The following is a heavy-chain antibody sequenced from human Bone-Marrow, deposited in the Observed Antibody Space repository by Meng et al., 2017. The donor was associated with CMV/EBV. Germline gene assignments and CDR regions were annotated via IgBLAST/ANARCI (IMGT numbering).Heavy chain of an antibody. Sequence: SQKISCAAAGFTFDDYDMHWVRQAPGKGLEWGSGISWNSGSIGYADSVKGRFTISRDNAKNSLYLQMNSLRAEDMALYYCAKDIWHHYYYYGMDVWGQGTTVTVSS. J-gene: IGHJ6*02. CDR1: GFTFDDYD. CDR2: ISWNSGSI. V-gene: IGHV3-9*03. CDR3: AKDIWHHYYYYGMDV. D-gene: IGHD2-21*01.